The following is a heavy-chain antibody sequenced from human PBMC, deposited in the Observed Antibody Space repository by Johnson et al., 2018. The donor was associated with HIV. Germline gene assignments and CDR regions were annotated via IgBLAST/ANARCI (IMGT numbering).Heavy chain of an antibody. CDR1: GFTFSSFA. V-gene: IGHV3-30*04. D-gene: IGHD2-15*01. CDR2: ISYSGSNK. Sequence: QVQLVESGGGVVQPGRSLRLSCAASGFTFSSFAMHWVRQTPGNGLEWVSIISYSGSNKYYADSVKGRFTISRDNSKNTLYLQMNSLRADDTAVYYCARTTRMVGAFDIWGQGTMVTVSS. J-gene: IGHJ3*02. CDR3: ARTTRMVGAFDI.